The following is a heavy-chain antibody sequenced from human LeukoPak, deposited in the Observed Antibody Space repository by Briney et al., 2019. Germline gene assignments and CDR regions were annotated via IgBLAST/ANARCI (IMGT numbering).Heavy chain of an antibody. J-gene: IGHJ3*02. CDR2: IIPIFGTA. CDR3: ARDWGLDAFDI. Sequence: ASVKVSCKASGGTFSSYAISWVRQAPGQGLEWMGGIIPIFGTANYAQKFQGRVTITADESTSTAYMELSRLRSDDTAVYYCARDWGLDAFDIWGQGTMVTVSS. V-gene: IGHV1-69*01. CDR1: GGTFSSYA. D-gene: IGHD3-16*01.